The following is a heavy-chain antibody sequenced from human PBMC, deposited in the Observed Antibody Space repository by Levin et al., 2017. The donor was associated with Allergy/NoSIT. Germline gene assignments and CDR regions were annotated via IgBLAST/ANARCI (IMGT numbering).Heavy chain of an antibody. D-gene: IGHD5-24*01. CDR3: ARSGRRWLQLRGFDY. CDR1: GGSISSGDYY. J-gene: IGHJ4*02. CDR2: IYYSENT. Sequence: SETLSLTCTVSGGSISSGDYYWSWIRQHPGKCLEWIGYIYYSENTYYNPSLRSRVTISVDTSKNQFSLKLSSVTAADTAVYYCARSGRRWLQLRGFDYWGQGTLVTVSS. V-gene: IGHV4-31*03.